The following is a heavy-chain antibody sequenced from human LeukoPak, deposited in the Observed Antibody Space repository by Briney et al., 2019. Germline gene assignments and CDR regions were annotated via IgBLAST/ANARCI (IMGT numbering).Heavy chain of an antibody. D-gene: IGHD2-2*01. CDR3: ARDIVVVPAAPQYYFDY. J-gene: IGHJ4*02. V-gene: IGHV3-33*01. CDR1: GFTFSSYG. Sequence: GRSLRLSCAASGFTFSSYGMHWVRQAPGKGLEWVAVIWYDGSNKYYADSVKGRFTISRDNSKNTLYLQMNSLRAVDTAVYYCARDIVVVPAAPQYYFDYWGQGTLVTVSS. CDR2: IWYDGSNK.